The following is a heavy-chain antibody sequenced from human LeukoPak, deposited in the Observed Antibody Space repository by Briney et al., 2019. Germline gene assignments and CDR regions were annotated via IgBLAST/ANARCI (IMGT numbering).Heavy chain of an antibody. CDR3: ARTLYSSSWFDP. CDR1: GFXFSSYW. J-gene: IGHJ5*02. Sequence: PGGSLRLSCAASGFXFSSYWMHWVRQAPGKGLVWVSPINSDGSSTSYADSVKGRFTISRDNAKNTLYLQMNSLRAEDTAVYYCARTLYSSSWFDPWGQGTLVTVSS. CDR2: INSDGSST. D-gene: IGHD6-13*01. V-gene: IGHV3-74*01.